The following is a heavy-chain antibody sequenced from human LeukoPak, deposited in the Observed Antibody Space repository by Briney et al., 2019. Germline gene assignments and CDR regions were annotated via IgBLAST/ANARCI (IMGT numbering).Heavy chain of an antibody. CDR1: GGSISSSSSIC. D-gene: IGHD2-15*01. CDR3: SMKQFVDYYFDY. CDR2: IYHSGAT. J-gene: IGHJ4*02. Sequence: SETLSLTCAVSGGSISSSSSICWTWVRQPPGKGLEWIGEIYHSGATNYNPSLKSRVTMLLDKSKNQFSLKLNSVTAADTAVYYCSMKQFVDYYFDYWGQGTLVTVSS. V-gene: IGHV4-4*02.